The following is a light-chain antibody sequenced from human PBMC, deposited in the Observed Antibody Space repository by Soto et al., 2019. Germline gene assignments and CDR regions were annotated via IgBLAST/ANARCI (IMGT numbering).Light chain of an antibody. CDR1: SSNIGNNY. Sequence: QSALTQPPSVSAAPGQRVTISCSGSSSNIGNNYVSWYQQLPGTAPRLLIYEDAKRPSGIPDRFSGSKSGTSATLGISGLQTGDEADYFCGTWDTSLSGVVFGGGTKLTVL. CDR3: GTWDTSLSGVV. V-gene: IGLV1-51*02. J-gene: IGLJ2*01. CDR2: EDA.